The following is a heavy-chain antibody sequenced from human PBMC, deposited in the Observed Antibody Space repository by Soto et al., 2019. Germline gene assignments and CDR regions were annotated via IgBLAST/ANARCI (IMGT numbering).Heavy chain of an antibody. D-gene: IGHD1-1*01. CDR2: IRSKAYGGTT. V-gene: IGHV3-49*03. CDR1: GFTFGDYA. J-gene: IGHJ6*02. Sequence: GGSLRLSCTASGFTFGDYAMNWFRQAPGKGLEWVGFIRSKAYGGTTEDAASVKGRFTISRDDSKSIAYLQMNSLKTEDTAVYYCTRSLVERGYYYYGMDVWGQGTTVTVSS. CDR3: TRSLVERGYYYYGMDV.